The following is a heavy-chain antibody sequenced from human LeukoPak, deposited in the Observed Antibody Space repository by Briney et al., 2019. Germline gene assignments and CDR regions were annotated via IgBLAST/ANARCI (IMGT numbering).Heavy chain of an antibody. Sequence: SETLSLTCTVSGGSISSCYWSWIRQPAGKGLEWIGRIYTSGSTNYNPSLKSRVTMSVDTSKNQFSLKLSSVTAADTAVYYCARVPAAAGPFDYWGQGTLVTVSS. CDR3: ARVPAAAGPFDY. J-gene: IGHJ4*02. V-gene: IGHV4-4*07. CDR2: IYTSGST. CDR1: GGSISSCY. D-gene: IGHD6-13*01.